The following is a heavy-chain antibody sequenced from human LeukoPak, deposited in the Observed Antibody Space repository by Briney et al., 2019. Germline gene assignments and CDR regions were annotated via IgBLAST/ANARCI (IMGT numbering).Heavy chain of an antibody. Sequence: GGSLRLSCAASGFTFSDSYMTWIRQAPGKGLEWVSYISNSGSSIYYADSVKGRFTTSRDNAKSSLYLQMNSLRAEDTAVYYCARGSGEWVFLPSDYWGQGTLVTVSS. D-gene: IGHD3-22*01. J-gene: IGHJ4*02. CDR1: GFTFSDSY. CDR2: ISNSGSSI. V-gene: IGHV3-11*04. CDR3: ARGSGEWVFLPSDY.